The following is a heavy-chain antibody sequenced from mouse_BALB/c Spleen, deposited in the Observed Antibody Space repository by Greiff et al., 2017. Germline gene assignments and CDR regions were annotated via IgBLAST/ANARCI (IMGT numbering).Heavy chain of an antibody. J-gene: IGHJ1*01. V-gene: IGHV5-17*02. CDR3: ARDGNSHWYFDV. CDR2: ISSGSSTI. Sequence: EVMLVESGGGLVQPGGSRKLSCAASGFTFSSFGMHWVRQAPEKGLEWVAYISSGSSTIYYADTVKGRFTISRDNPKNTLFLQMTSLRSEDTAMYYCARDGNSHWYFDVWGAGTTVTVSS. CDR1: GFTFSSFG. D-gene: IGHD2-1*01.